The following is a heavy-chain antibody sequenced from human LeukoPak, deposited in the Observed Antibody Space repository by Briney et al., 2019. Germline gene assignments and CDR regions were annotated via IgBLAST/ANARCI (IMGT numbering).Heavy chain of an antibody. CDR1: GFTFSSYA. V-gene: IGHV3-23*01. CDR2: ISYGGGST. Sequence: PGGSLRLSCAASGFTFSSYAMSWVRQAPGKGLEWVSAISYGGGSTNYADSVKGQFTISRDNSKNTLYLQMNSLRAEDTAVYYCAKDSGTTNYCDSSGTFDYWGQGTLVTVSS. J-gene: IGHJ4*02. D-gene: IGHD3-22*01. CDR3: AKDSGTTNYCDSSGTFDY.